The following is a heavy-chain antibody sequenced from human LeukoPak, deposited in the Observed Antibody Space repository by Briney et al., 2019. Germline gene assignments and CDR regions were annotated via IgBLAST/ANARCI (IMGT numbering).Heavy chain of an antibody. CDR2: TYYSGST. J-gene: IGHJ4*02. CDR3: ASEYNYGYPRIDY. CDR1: GGSISSSSYY. D-gene: IGHD5-18*01. V-gene: IGHV4-39*01. Sequence: SETLSLTCTVSGGSISSSSYYWGWIRQPPGKGLEWIGSTYYSGSTYYNPSLKSRVTISVDTSKNQFSLKLTSVTAADTAVYYCASEYNYGYPRIDYWGQGTLVTVSS.